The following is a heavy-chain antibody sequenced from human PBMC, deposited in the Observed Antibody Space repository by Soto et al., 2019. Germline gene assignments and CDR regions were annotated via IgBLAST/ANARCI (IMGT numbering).Heavy chain of an antibody. J-gene: IGHJ3*02. D-gene: IGHD6-13*01. CDR2: ISGSGGTT. Sequence: EVQLLESGGGLVQPGGSLRHSCAASGFTFSNYAMNWVRQAPGKGLEWVSAISGSGGTTYYADSVKGRFTMSRDNSKNTLYLQMNSLRAEDTAVYYCVKGLYSSSWYAFDIWGQGTMVTVSS. CDR1: GFTFSNYA. CDR3: VKGLYSSSWYAFDI. V-gene: IGHV3-23*01.